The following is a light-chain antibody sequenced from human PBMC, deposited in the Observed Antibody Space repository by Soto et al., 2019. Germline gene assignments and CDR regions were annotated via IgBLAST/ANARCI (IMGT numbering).Light chain of an antibody. CDR2: DAS. CDR3: QQYNPYTWT. V-gene: IGKV1-5*01. J-gene: IGKJ3*01. Sequence: DVQMTQYTSTLSASVEDRVTITCRASQSIGSWLAWYQQKPGKAPRLLIYDASSLESGVPSRFSGSGSGTEFTLTISSLQPDDFATYYCQQYNPYTWTFGHGTMVDIK. CDR1: QSIGSW.